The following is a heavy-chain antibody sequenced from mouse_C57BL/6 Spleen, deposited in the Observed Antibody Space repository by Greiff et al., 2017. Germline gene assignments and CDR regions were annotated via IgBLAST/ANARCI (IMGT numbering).Heavy chain of an antibody. J-gene: IGHJ1*03. Sequence: EVKLVESGGGLVKPGGSLKLSCAASGFTFSDYGMHWVRQAPEKGLEWVAYISSGSSTIYYADTVKGRFTISRDNAKNTLFLQMASLRSEDTAMYYFARDTTVVANWYFDVWGTGTTVTVSS. CDR2: ISSGSSTI. V-gene: IGHV5-17*01. CDR3: ARDTTVVANWYFDV. D-gene: IGHD1-1*01. CDR1: GFTFSDYG.